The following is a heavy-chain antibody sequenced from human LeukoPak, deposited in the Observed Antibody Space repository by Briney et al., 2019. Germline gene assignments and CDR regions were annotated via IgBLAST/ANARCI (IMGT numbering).Heavy chain of an antibody. D-gene: IGHD4/OR15-4a*01. CDR1: GFTFSSYE. J-gene: IGHJ4*02. CDR3: ARRAGAYSHPYDY. CDR2: ISSSGSTI. Sequence: GGSLRLSCATSGFTFSSYEMNWVRQAPGKGLEWVSYISSSGSTIYYADSVKGRFTISRDNAKNTLYLQMNSLRAEDTAVYYCARRAGAYSHPYDYWGQGTLVTVSS. V-gene: IGHV3-48*03.